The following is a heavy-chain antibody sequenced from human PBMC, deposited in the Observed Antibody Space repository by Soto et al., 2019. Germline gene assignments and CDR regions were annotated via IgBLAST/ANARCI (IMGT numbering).Heavy chain of an antibody. CDR1: GFTFSSYA. V-gene: IGHV3-23*01. J-gene: IGHJ4*02. Sequence: EVQLLESGGGLVQPGGSLRLSCAASGFTFSSYAMSWVRQAPGKGLEWVSAISGSGGSTYYADSVKGRFTISRDNSKNTLYLQMNSLRAEDTAVYYCEKAPIVVVPAAMGYFDYWGQGTLVTVSS. CDR2: ISGSGGST. D-gene: IGHD2-2*01. CDR3: EKAPIVVVPAAMGYFDY.